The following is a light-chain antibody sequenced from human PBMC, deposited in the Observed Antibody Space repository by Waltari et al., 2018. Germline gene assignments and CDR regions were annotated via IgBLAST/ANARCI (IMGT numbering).Light chain of an antibody. V-gene: IGLV2-14*03. CDR2: DVS. CDR1: SRDVAGYTD. J-gene: IGLJ6*01. CDR3: SSYTSSSTLV. Sequence: QSALTQPASVPGSPVQSITISCPGTSRDVAGYTDRFWYQQHPGKAPKLMIYDVSNRPSGVSNRFSGSKSDNTASLTISGLQAEDEADYYCSSYTSSSTLVFGNGTKVTVL.